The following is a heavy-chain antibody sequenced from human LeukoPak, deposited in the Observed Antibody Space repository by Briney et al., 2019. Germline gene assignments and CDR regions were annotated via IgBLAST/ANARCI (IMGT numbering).Heavy chain of an antibody. D-gene: IGHD3-22*01. J-gene: IGHJ4*02. Sequence: GGSLRLSCAASGFALSSHWMTWVRQAPGQGLEWVANIKQDGSEKYYVDSVKGRFTISRDNSKNTLYLQMNSLRAEDTAVYYCAKDTYYYDSSGYYDYWGQGTLVTVSS. CDR3: AKDTYYYDSSGYYDY. CDR2: IKQDGSEK. CDR1: GFALSSHW. V-gene: IGHV3-7*03.